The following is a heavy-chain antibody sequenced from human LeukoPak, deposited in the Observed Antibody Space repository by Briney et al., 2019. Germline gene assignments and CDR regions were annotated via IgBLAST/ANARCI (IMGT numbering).Heavy chain of an antibody. Sequence: GGSLKLSCAASEFTFSGSAMHWVRQASGKGLEWVGRIRSKANSYATAYAASVKGRFTISRDDSKNTVYLQMNSLKTEDTAVYYCTRPGLGYCSSTSCPGWVDVWGKGTTVTVSS. V-gene: IGHV3-73*01. CDR2: IRSKANSYAT. J-gene: IGHJ6*04. CDR1: EFTFSGSA. CDR3: TRPGLGYCSSTSCPGWVDV. D-gene: IGHD2-2*01.